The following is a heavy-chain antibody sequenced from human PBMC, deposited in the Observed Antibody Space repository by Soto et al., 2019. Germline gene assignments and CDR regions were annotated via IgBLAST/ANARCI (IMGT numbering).Heavy chain of an antibody. CDR3: AKDRGALRWSEEHYYFDY. CDR1: GFTFSSYG. J-gene: IGHJ4*02. Sequence: GGSLRLSCAASGFTFSSYGMHWVRQAPGKGLEWVAVILYDGSNKYYADSVKGRFTISRDNSKNTLNLQMNSLRAEDTAVYYCAKDRGALRWSEEHYYFDYWGQGTLVTVSS. CDR2: ILYDGSNK. D-gene: IGHD4-17*01. V-gene: IGHV3-30*18.